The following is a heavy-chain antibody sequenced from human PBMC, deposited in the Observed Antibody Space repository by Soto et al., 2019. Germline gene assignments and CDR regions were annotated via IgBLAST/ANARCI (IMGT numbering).Heavy chain of an antibody. CDR3: ASDLYGVFYY. CDR2: IKQDGSEN. J-gene: IGHJ4*02. CDR1: GFTFSNYW. Sequence: EVQLVESGGGLVQPGGSLRLSCAASGFTFSNYWMSWVRQAPGKGLEWVANIKQDGSENYYVDSVKGRFTISRDNAKNSLYLQMKGLRAEDTAVDYCASDLYGVFYYWGQGTLVTVSS. D-gene: IGHD4-17*01. V-gene: IGHV3-7*01.